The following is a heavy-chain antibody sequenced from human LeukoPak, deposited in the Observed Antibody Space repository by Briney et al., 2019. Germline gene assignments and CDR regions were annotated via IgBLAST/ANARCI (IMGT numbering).Heavy chain of an antibody. D-gene: IGHD2-21*02. CDR3: ARREISVTAGACYLDY. V-gene: IGHV5-51*01. CDR1: GHKFFSYW. J-gene: IGHJ4*02. CDR2: IYPGDSDA. Sequence: GESLKISCKGSGHKFFSYWIVWVRQIPGKGLEWVGIIYPGDSDARYSPSFQGQVTISADKSISPVYLQWSSLKDSAATRYYCARREISVTAGACYLDYWGQGTLVTVSS.